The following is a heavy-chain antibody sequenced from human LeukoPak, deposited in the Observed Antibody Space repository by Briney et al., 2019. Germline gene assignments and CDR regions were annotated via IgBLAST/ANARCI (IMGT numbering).Heavy chain of an antibody. CDR2: INHSGST. CDR3: AKEIWSDDSSSWFDAFDI. D-gene: IGHD6-13*01. J-gene: IGHJ3*02. Sequence: SETLSLTCAVYGGSFSGYYWSWIRQPPGKGLEWIGEINHSGSTNYNPSLKSRVTISVDTSKNQFSLKLSSVTAADTAVYYCAKEIWSDDSSSWFDAFDIWGQGTMVTVSS. V-gene: IGHV4-34*01. CDR1: GGSFSGYY.